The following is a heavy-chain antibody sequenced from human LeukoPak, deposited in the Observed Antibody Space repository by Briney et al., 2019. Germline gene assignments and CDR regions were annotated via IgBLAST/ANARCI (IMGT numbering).Heavy chain of an antibody. J-gene: IGHJ4*02. V-gene: IGHV3-30-3*01. CDR2: ISYDGSNK. CDR3: ARDELRHSSSWYFDY. D-gene: IGHD6-13*01. Sequence: GGSLRLSCAASVFTFSSYAMHWVRQAPGKGLEWVAVISYDGSNKYYADSVKGRFTISRDNSKNTLYLQMNSLRAEDTAVYYCARDELRHSSSWYFDYWGQGTLVTVSS. CDR1: VFTFSSYA.